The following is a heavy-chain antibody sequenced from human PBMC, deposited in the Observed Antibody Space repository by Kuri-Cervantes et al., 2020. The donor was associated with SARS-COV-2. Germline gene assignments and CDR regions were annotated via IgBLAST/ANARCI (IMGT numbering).Heavy chain of an antibody. J-gene: IGHJ6*03. CDR1: GGSISSYY. D-gene: IGHD3-10*01. CDR3: GREVLLWFVGLSYMDV. V-gene: IGHV4-4*07. Sequence: SQSLSLTCTVSGGSISSYYWSWIRQPAGKGLEWXGRIYTSGSTNYHPSLKSRVTMSVDTSKNQFSLKLSSVTAADTAVYYCGREVLLWFVGLSYMDVWGKGTTVTVSS. CDR2: IYTSGST.